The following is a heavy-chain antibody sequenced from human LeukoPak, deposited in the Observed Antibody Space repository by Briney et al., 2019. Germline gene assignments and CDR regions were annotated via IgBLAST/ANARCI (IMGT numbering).Heavy chain of an antibody. CDR2: INPNSGGT. Sequence: GASVEVSCKASGYTFTGYYMHWVRQAPGQGLEWMGWINPNSGGTNYAQKFQGRVTMTRDTSISTAYMELSRLRSDDTAVYYCARTLQRQSSGCGYWGQGTLVTVSS. CDR3: ARTLQRQSSGCGY. CDR1: GYTFTGYY. J-gene: IGHJ4*02. V-gene: IGHV1-2*02. D-gene: IGHD6-19*01.